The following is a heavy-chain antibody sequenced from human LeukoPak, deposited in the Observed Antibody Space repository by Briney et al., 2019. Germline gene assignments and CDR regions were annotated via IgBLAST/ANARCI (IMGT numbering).Heavy chain of an antibody. CDR2: ISAYNGNT. D-gene: IGHD2-21*02. CDR1: GYTFSSYG. V-gene: IGHV1-18*01. J-gene: IGHJ6*03. CDR3: ARVGGDYFRYYYYYMDV. Sequence: ASVKVSCKASGYTFSSYGINWVRQAPGEGLEWMGWISAYNGNTNYAQKLQGRVTMTTDTSTSTAYMELRSLRSDDTAVYYCARVGGDYFRYYYYYMDVWGKGTTVTVSS.